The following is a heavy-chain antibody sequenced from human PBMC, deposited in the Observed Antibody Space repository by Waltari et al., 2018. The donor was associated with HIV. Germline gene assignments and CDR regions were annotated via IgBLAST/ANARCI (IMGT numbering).Heavy chain of an antibody. V-gene: IGHV1-69*12. J-gene: IGHJ5*02. CDR2: IVPFLGKT. CDR1: GGTVSSYA. D-gene: IGHD4-17*01. Sequence: QVQLVQSGAEVKKPGSSVKVSCKASGGTVSSYAISWVRQAPGQGLEWMGGIVPFLGKTNKARKFQGRVRITADESTSTAYMELSSLRSEDTAVYYCARVSRTTVTTKINNWFDPWGQGTLVTVSS. CDR3: ARVSRTTVTTKINNWFDP.